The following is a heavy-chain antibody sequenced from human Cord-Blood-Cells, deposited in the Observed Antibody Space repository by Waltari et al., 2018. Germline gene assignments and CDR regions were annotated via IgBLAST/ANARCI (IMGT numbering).Heavy chain of an antibody. CDR3: ARVDFKRVVAGTGDWYFDL. J-gene: IGHJ2*01. Sequence: QVQLVQSGAEVKKPGASVKVSCKASGYTFTSYYMHWVRQAPGQGLEWMGIINPSGGSTSYAQKFQGRVTMTRDTSTSTVYMELSSLRSEDTAVYYCARVDFKRVVAGTGDWYFDLWGRGTLVTVSS. D-gene: IGHD6-19*01. CDR2: INPSGGST. CDR1: GYTFTSYY. V-gene: IGHV1-46*01.